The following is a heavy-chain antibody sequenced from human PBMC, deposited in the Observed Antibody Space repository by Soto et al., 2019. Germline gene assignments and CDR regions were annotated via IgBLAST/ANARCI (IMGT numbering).Heavy chain of an antibody. CDR2: IDSRGRTL. Sequence: GGSLRLSCVASGFTFSDYSMSWIRQAPGKGLEWLAFIDSRGRTLSYADSVRGRFTISRDNAENLVYLQMDSLRADDTAVYYCERQAARNYIDSWGQGNSVTVYS. D-gene: IGHD6-6*01. J-gene: IGHJ4*02. CDR3: ERQAARNYIDS. V-gene: IGHV3-11*01. CDR1: GFTFSDYS.